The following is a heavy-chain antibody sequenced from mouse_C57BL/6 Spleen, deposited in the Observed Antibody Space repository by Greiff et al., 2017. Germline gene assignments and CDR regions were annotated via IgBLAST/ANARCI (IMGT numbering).Heavy chain of an antibody. CDR3: VRRGYYGNYVGSAMDY. CDR2: IRSKSNNYAT. J-gene: IGHJ4*01. V-gene: IGHV10-1*01. CDR1: GFSFNTYA. D-gene: IGHD2-1*01. Sequence: EVKVVESGGGLVQPKGSLKLSCAASGFSFNTYAMNWVRQAPGKGLEWVARIRSKSNNYATYYADSVKDRFTISRDDSESMLYLQMNNLKTEDTAMYYCVRRGYYGNYVGSAMDYWGQGTSVTVSS.